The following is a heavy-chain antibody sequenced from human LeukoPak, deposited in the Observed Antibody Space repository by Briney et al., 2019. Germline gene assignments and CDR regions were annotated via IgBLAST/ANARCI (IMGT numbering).Heavy chain of an antibody. CDR3: AREAVATGGVDY. CDR1: GGSISSYY. V-gene: IGHV4-59*01. Sequence: PSETLSLTXTVSGGSISSYYWSWIRQPPGKGLEWTGYIYYSGSTNYNPSLKSRVTISVDTSKNQFSLKLSSVTAADTAVYYCAREAVATGGVDYWGQGTLVTVSS. J-gene: IGHJ4*02. CDR2: IYYSGST. D-gene: IGHD5-12*01.